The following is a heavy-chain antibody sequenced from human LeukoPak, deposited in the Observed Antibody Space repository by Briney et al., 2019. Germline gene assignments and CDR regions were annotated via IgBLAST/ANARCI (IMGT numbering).Heavy chain of an antibody. Sequence: GGSLRLSCAASGFTFDDYAMHWVRQAPGKGLEWVSGISWNSGSIGYADSVKGRFTISRDKAKNSLYLQMNSLRAEDTAVYYCARCVASCYPIRGPNWFAPWGQGTLVTVSS. D-gene: IGHD2-2*01. V-gene: IGHV3-9*01. J-gene: IGHJ5*02. CDR2: ISWNSGSI. CDR3: ARCVASCYPIRGPNWFAP. CDR1: GFTFDDYA.